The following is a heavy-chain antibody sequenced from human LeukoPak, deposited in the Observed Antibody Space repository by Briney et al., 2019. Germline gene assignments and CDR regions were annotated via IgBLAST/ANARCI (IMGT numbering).Heavy chain of an antibody. Sequence: GGSLRLSCAVFGFTVSTNYMGWVRQAPGKGLEWVSSISYTATYIYYADSVKGRFTISRDNAQNSLYLQMNSLRAEDTAIYYCVRDRGTYRPIDYWGQGTLVTVSS. D-gene: IGHD1-26*01. J-gene: IGHJ4*02. V-gene: IGHV3-21*04. CDR2: ISYTATYI. CDR3: VRDRGTYRPIDY. CDR1: GFTVSTNY.